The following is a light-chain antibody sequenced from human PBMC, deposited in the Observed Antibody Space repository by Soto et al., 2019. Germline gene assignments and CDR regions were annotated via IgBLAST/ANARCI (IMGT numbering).Light chain of an antibody. CDR3: QKYNGALWT. Sequence: DIQLTQSPSSLSASVGDRVTTTCRASQGISNYVAWYQQKPGKVPKLLIYAASALQLGVPSRFSGSGSGTDFTLSISSLQPEDVANYYCQKYNGALWTFGQGTKVEIK. V-gene: IGKV1-27*01. J-gene: IGKJ1*01. CDR2: AAS. CDR1: QGISNY.